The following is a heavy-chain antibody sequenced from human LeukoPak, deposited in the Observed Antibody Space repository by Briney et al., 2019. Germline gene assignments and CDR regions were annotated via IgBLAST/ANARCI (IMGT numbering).Heavy chain of an antibody. CDR2: IWYDGSDK. CDR1: GFTFSSFG. V-gene: IGHV3-33*01. Sequence: GRSLRLSCAASGFTFSSFGMHWVRQAPGKGLEWVAIIWYDGSDKYYADSVKGRFTISRDNSKNTLYLQMNSLRAEDTAVYYCARIKAGSCTGGLCYYFDYWGQGTLVAVSP. D-gene: IGHD2-8*02. J-gene: IGHJ4*02. CDR3: ARIKAGSCTGGLCYYFDY.